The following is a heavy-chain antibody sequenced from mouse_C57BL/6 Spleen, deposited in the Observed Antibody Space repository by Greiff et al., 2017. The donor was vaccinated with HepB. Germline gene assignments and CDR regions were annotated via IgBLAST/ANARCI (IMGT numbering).Heavy chain of an antibody. CDR2: IYWDDDK. Sequence: QVTLKVCGPGILQSSQTLSLTCSFSGFSLSTSGMGVSWIRQPSGKGLEWLAHIYWDDDKRYNPSLKSRLTISKDTSRNQVFLKITSVDTADTATYYCARVNDSFDYWGQGTTLTVSS. CDR1: GFSLSTSGMG. J-gene: IGHJ2*01. CDR3: ARVNDSFDY. V-gene: IGHV8-12*01. D-gene: IGHD2-13*01.